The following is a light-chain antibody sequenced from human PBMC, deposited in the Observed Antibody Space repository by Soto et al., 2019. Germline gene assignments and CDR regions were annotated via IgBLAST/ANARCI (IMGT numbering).Light chain of an antibody. V-gene: IGLV2-14*01. CDR1: NSEVGGYNY. CDR3: CSYTTSNTRQIV. CDR2: DVS. Sequence: QSALTQPASVSGSPGQSITISCTGTNSEVGGYNYVSWYQQQPGKAPKFMIYDVSNRPSGVSNRFSGSESGNTASLTISGLQAEDEADYYCCSYTTSNTRQIVFGTGTKVTVL. J-gene: IGLJ1*01.